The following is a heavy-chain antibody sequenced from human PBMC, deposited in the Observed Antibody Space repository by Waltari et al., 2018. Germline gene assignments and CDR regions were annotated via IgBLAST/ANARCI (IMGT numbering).Heavy chain of an antibody. J-gene: IGHJ4*02. V-gene: IGHV3-74*01. CDR2: LCDDGGRI. CDR1: GFTFGSFW. D-gene: IGHD2-2*01. CDR3: VGGFSTSPSSY. Sequence: EVQLVESGGGLVQPGESLRLSCAASGFTFGSFWMHWVRQVSVEGLVWVASLCDDGGRIGYAVSVKGRFTISRDNAKNTLYLQMNRLRGDDTAVYYCVGGFSTSPSSYWGQGALVTVSS.